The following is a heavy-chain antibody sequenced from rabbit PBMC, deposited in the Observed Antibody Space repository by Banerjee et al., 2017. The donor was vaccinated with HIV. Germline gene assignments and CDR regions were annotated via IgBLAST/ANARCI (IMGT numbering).Heavy chain of an antibody. CDR3: ARESSDCYYFNL. V-gene: IGHV1S45*01. CDR2: INTSSGTT. D-gene: IGHD2-1*01. J-gene: IGHJ4*01. Sequence: QEQLEESGGDLVKPEGSLTLTCTASGLYFSTSYWICWVRQAPGKGLEWIGCINTSSGTTGYASWAKFPFTISKTSSTTLTLQMTSLTVADTATYFCARESSDCYYFNLWGQGTLVTVS. CDR1: GLYFSTSYW.